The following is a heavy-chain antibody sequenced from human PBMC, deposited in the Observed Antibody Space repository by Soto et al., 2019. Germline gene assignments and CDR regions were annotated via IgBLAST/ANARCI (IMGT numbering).Heavy chain of an antibody. CDR2: ISYDGSNK. V-gene: IGHV3-30*18. D-gene: IGHD6-13*01. CDR3: AKEQPGYSSSWYSGGDY. Sequence: LSCSASGFTFSSYGMHWVRQAPGKGLEWVAVISYDGSNKYYADSVKGRFTISRDNSKNTLYLQMNSLRAEDTAVYYCAKEQPGYSSSWYSGGDYWGQGTLVTVSS. J-gene: IGHJ4*02. CDR1: GFTFSSYG.